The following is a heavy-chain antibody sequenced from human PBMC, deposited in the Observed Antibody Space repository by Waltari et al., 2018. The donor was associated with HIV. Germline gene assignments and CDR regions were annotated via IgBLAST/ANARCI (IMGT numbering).Heavy chain of an antibody. CDR2: IYYSGST. D-gene: IGHD4-17*01. V-gene: IGHV4-31*03. J-gene: IGHJ6*02. CDR3: ARALRRTVTYLYYYYGMDV. Sequence: QVQLQESGPGLVKPSQTLSLTCTVSGGSISSGGYYWSWIRQHPGKGLEWIGYIYYSGSTYYNPSLKSRVTISVDTSKNQFSLKLSSVTAADTAVYYCARALRRTVTYLYYYYGMDVWGQGTTVTVSS. CDR1: GGSISSGGYY.